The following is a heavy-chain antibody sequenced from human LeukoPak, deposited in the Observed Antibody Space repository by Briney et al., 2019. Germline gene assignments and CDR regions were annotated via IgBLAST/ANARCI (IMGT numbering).Heavy chain of an antibody. V-gene: IGHV3-23*01. CDR2: IIGSGDIT. CDR3: ARAARGYHY. Sequence: RAGGSLRLSCAASGFTFSNYVMSWVRQAPGKGLEWVSGIIGSGDITYYADSVKGRFTISRDNSKNTLYLQMSTLRADDTGVYYCARAARGYHYWGQGTLVTVSS. CDR1: GFTFSNYV. J-gene: IGHJ4*02. D-gene: IGHD5-12*01.